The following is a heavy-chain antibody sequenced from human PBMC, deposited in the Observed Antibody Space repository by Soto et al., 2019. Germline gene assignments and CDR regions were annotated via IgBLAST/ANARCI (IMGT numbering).Heavy chain of an antibody. CDR3: AKGPTTPVLLWFGELGGMDV. Sequence: GGSLRLSCAASGFTFSSYGMHWVRQAPGKGLEWVAVISYDGSNKYYADSVKGRFTISRDNYKNTLYLQMNSLRAEDTAVYYCAKGPTTPVLLWFGELGGMDVWGQGTTVTVSS. D-gene: IGHD3-10*01. CDR2: ISYDGSNK. J-gene: IGHJ6*02. V-gene: IGHV3-30*18. CDR1: GFTFSSYG.